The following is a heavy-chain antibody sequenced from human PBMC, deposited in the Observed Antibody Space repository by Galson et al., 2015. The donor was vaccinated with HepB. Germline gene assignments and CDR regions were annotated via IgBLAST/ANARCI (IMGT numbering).Heavy chain of an antibody. CDR2: ISTYNDNT. V-gene: IGHV1-18*01. J-gene: IGHJ4*02. CDR3: ARERAAAEIDY. D-gene: IGHD6-13*01. Sequence: SVKVSCKASGYTFTNYGLSWVRQAPGQGLEWMGWISTYNDNTNYAQKLQGRVTMTTDTSTSAAYMELRSLRSDDTAVYYCARERAAAEIDYWGQGTLVTVSS. CDR1: GYTFTNYG.